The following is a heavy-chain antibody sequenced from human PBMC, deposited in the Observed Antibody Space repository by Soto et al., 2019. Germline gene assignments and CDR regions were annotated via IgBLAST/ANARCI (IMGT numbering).Heavy chain of an antibody. CDR2: TYYRSKWYY. J-gene: IGHJ4*01. D-gene: IGHD1-26*01. CDR1: GDSVSSSSAG. V-gene: IGHV6-1*01. CDR3: ARGEQYSGRIFDY. Sequence: SQTLSLTCAITGDSVSSSSAGWSWVRQSPSRGLEWLGRTYYRSKWYYEYAVSVGGRITINPDTSKNQYSLQLNSVTPEDTAVYFCARGEQYSGRIFDYWGQGTLVTVSS.